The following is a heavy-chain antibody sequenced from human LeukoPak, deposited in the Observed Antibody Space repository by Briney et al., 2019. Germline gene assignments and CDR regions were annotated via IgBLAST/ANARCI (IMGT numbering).Heavy chain of an antibody. Sequence: PSETLSLTCTASGGSISSYYWSWIRQPPGKGLEWIGYIYYSGSTNYNPSLKSRVTISVDTSKNQFSLKLSSVTAADTAVYYCARDVYYDFWSGYLDYWGQGTLVTVSS. J-gene: IGHJ4*02. CDR3: ARDVYYDFWSGYLDY. D-gene: IGHD3-3*01. CDR1: GGSISSYY. V-gene: IGHV4-59*01. CDR2: IYYSGST.